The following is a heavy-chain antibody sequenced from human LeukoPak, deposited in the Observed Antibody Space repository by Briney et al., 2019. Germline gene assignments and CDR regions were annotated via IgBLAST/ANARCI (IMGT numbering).Heavy chain of an antibody. V-gene: IGHV4-4*07. D-gene: IGHD1-26*01. J-gene: IGHJ4*02. CDR2: IYTSGST. CDR3: ARELYNGSYPTYFDY. CDR1: GGSISSYY. Sequence: PSETLSLTCTVSGGSISSYYWSWIRQPAGKGLEWIGRIYTSGSTNYNPSLKSRVTMSVDTSKNQFSLKLSSVTAADTAVYYCARELYNGSYPTYFDYWGQGTLVTVSS.